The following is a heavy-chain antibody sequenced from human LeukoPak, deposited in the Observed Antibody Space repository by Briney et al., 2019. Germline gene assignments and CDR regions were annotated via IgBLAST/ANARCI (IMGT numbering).Heavy chain of an antibody. D-gene: IGHD4-11*01. CDR3: ARASVTYYYYYYMDV. CDR1: GGSITNYY. V-gene: IGHV4-59*01. CDR2: IHYSGST. J-gene: IGHJ6*03. Sequence: PSETLSPTCTVSGGSITNYYWTWIRQPPGKGLEWIGYIHYSGSTNYNPSLKSRVTISVDTSKNQFSLKLSSVTAADTAVYYCARASVTYYYYYYMDVWAKGPRSPSP.